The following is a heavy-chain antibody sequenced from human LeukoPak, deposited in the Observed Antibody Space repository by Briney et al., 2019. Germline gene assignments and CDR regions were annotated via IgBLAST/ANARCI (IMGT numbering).Heavy chain of an antibody. CDR2: IYYSGST. CDR1: GGSISSGDYY. Sequence: SETLSLTCTVSGGSISSGDYYWSWIRQPPGKGLERIGYIYYSGSTFHYNPSLKSRVNISVDTSKNQFSLRLSSVTAVDTAVNYCASTNCSSASCYGAKWFDPWGQGTLVTVSS. V-gene: IGHV4-30-4*08. D-gene: IGHD2-2*01. CDR3: ASTNCSSASCYGAKWFDP. J-gene: IGHJ5*02.